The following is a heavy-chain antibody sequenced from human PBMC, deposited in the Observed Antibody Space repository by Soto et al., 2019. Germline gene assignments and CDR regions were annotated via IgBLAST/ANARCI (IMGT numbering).Heavy chain of an antibody. CDR1: GFTFSNYD. CDR3: VSTVTTYDYDSSGYPHAGSFDY. J-gene: IGHJ4*02. Sequence: EVQLLESGGGLVQPGGSLRLSCAASGFTFSNYDMSWVRQAPGKGLEWVSIISGSGGSTYYADSVKGRFTISRDNSKNTLYLQRNSLRAEDTAVYYCVSTVTTYDYDSSGYPHAGSFDYWVQGTLVTVSS. CDR2: ISGSGGST. V-gene: IGHV3-23*01. D-gene: IGHD3-22*01.